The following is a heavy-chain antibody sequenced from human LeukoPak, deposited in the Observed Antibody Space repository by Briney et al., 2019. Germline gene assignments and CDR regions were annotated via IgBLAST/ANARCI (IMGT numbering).Heavy chain of an antibody. Sequence: GGSLRLCCAASGFSFRSYWMSWVRQAPGKGLEWVANIKQDGSEKYYVDSVKGRFTISRDNDKNSLYLQMNSLRAEDTAVYYCARGITMVRGHYYGMDVWGKGTTVTVSS. CDR2: IKQDGSEK. J-gene: IGHJ6*04. CDR1: GFSFRSYW. D-gene: IGHD3-10*01. V-gene: IGHV3-7*03. CDR3: ARGITMVRGHYYGMDV.